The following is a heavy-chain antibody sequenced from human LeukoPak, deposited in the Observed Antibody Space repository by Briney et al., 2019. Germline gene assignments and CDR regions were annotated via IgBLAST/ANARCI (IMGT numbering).Heavy chain of an antibody. CDR3: GKFVIPIFCPDY. CDR1: GFTFSSYA. D-gene: IGHD3-9*01. V-gene: IGHV3-23*01. Sequence: GGSLRLSCAASGFTFSSYAMSWVRQAPGKGLEWVSAISGSGGSTYYADSVKGRFTISRDNSKNTLYLQMNSLRAEDPAVYYWGKFVIPIFCPDYWGQGTLVTVSS. J-gene: IGHJ4*02. CDR2: ISGSGGST.